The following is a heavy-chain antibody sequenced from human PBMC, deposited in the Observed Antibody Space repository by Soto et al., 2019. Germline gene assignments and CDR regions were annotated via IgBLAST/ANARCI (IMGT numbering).Heavy chain of an antibody. CDR3: TTDGSFGGVVVAFHL. Sequence: EVQMVESGGGLVKPGGSLRLSCAVSGFSFRDAWMNWGRQAPGKGLEWVGRSKSRAAGGAMDYAAPVKGRFTISRDDSEDTLYLQINSLKTEDTAMYYCTTDGSFGGVVVAFHLWGQGTMLGVSS. D-gene: IGHD3-10*01. CDR1: GFSFRDAW. CDR2: SKSRAAGGAM. J-gene: IGHJ3*01. V-gene: IGHV3-15*07.